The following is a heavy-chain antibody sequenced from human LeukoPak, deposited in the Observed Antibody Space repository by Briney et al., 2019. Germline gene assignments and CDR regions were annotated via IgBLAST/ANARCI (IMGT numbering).Heavy chain of an antibody. V-gene: IGHV3-23*01. D-gene: IGHD3-22*01. CDR1: GFTFSSYG. J-gene: IGHJ4*02. CDR3: TYDSSGFRVPRYFDY. Sequence: PGGSLRLSCAASGFTFSSYGMSWVRQAPGKGLEWVSAISGSGGSTYYADSVKGRFTISRDNSKNTLYLQMNSLRAEDTAVYYCTYDSSGFRVPRYFDYWGQGTLVTVSS. CDR2: ISGSGGST.